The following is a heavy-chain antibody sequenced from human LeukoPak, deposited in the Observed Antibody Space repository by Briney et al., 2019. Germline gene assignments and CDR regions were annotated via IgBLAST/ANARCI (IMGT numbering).Heavy chain of an antibody. CDR2: INPNSGGT. J-gene: IGHJ5*02. CDR1: GYTFTGYY. Sequence: ASVKVSCKASGYTFTGYYMHWVRQAPGQGLEWMGWINPNSGGTNYVQKFQGRVTMTTDTSTNTAYMELRSLRSDDTAVYYCGRHTSMGVPLDILEKWFDTWGQGTLVTVSS. D-gene: IGHD2/OR15-2a*01. V-gene: IGHV1-2*02. CDR3: GRHTSMGVPLDILEKWFDT.